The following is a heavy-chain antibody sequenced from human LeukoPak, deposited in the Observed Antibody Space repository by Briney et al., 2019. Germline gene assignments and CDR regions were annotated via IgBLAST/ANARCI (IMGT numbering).Heavy chain of an antibody. CDR1: GGSISSGSYY. J-gene: IGHJ5*02. V-gene: IGHV4-61*02. Sequence: SETLSLTCTVSGGSISSGSYYWSWIRQPAGKGLEWIGRIYTSGSTNYNPSLKSRVTISVDTSKNQFSLKLSSVTAADTAVYYCARDASQNYCSSTSCPLGTFDPWGQGTLVTVSS. D-gene: IGHD2-2*01. CDR3: ARDASQNYCSSTSCPLGTFDP. CDR2: IYTSGST.